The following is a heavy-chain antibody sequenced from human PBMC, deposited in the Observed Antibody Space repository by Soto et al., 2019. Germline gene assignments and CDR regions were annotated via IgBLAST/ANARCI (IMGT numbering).Heavy chain of an antibody. Sequence: SETLSLTCTVSGGSISSGGYYWSWIRQHPGKGLEWIGYIYYSGSTYYNPSLKSRVTISVDTSKNQFSLKLSSVTAADTAVYYCARDGQGGYCSGGSCYGYNWFDPWGQGTLVTVS. D-gene: IGHD2-15*01. J-gene: IGHJ5*02. V-gene: IGHV4-31*03. CDR2: IYYSGST. CDR3: ARDGQGGYCSGGSCYGYNWFDP. CDR1: GGSISSGGYY.